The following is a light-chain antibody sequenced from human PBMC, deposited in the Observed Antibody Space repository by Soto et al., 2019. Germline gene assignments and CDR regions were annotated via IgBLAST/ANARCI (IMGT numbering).Light chain of an antibody. Sequence: QALVTQEPSLTVSPGGKVTLTCASSTGPVTSDYYPNWFQQKPGQAHRALIYSTTKKHSWTPARFSGSLLVGKAALTLSGVQPEDEADYYCLLYYGAAVVFGGGTKLTVL. CDR1: TGPVTSDYY. J-gene: IGLJ2*01. CDR3: LLYYGAAVV. V-gene: IGLV7-43*01. CDR2: STT.